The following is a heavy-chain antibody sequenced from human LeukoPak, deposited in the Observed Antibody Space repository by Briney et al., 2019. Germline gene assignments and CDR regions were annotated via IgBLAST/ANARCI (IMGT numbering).Heavy chain of an antibody. CDR1: RFTFSSYW. D-gene: IGHD1-26*01. CDR2: IKQDGSEK. J-gene: IGHJ5*01. CDR3: ARVSGNYYRWFDS. Sequence: GGSLRLSCAASRFTFSSYWMSWVRQAPGKGLEWVANIKQDGSEKYYVDSVKGRFTICRDNAKNSLYLQMNSLRAEDTAVYYCARVSGNYYRWFDSWGQGTLVTVSS. V-gene: IGHV3-7*03.